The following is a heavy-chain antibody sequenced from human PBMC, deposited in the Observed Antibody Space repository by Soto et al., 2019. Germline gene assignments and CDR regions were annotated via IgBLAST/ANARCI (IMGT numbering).Heavy chain of an antibody. D-gene: IGHD3-10*01. CDR1: GFTFDDYG. CDR3: VKDVRTSGWYFDL. V-gene: IGHV3-9*01. CDR2: ISWNSGRI. Sequence: EVQLVESGGGLVQPGRSLRLSCAASGFTFDDYGMHWVRQAPGKGLEWVSGISWNSGRIDYADSVKGRFTISTDNAKNSLYLQMNSLTAEDTALYYCVKDVRTSGWYFDLWGRGTLVTVSS. J-gene: IGHJ2*01.